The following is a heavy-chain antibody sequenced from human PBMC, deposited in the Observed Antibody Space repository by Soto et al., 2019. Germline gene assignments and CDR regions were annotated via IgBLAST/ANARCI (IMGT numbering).Heavy chain of an antibody. CDR1: GFTFSRHT. CDR2: IWYDGSLE. CDR3: AKALIVDQITSNWFDS. D-gene: IGHD2-21*01. J-gene: IGHJ5*01. Sequence: QVYLLESWGGVVQPGRSLRLSCAASGFTFSRHTIHWVRQAPGKGLEWVGVIWYDGSLEYYGDSVQGRFTVSRDNSKNTAYLQMDSLRAEDTAVYFCAKALIVDQITSNWFDSWGQGTPVTVSS. V-gene: IGHV3-33*03.